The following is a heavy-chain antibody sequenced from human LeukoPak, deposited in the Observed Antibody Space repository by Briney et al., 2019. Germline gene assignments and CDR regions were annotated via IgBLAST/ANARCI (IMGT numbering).Heavy chain of an antibody. CDR2: ISAYNGNT. CDR3: AREVPYDSSRYYQPFDY. Sequence: ASVKVSCKASGYTFTSYGISWVRQAPGQGLEWMGWISAYNGNTNYAQKPQGRVTMTTDTSTSTAYMELRSLRSGDTAVYYCAREVPYDSSRYYQPFDYWGQGTLVTVSS. V-gene: IGHV1-18*01. CDR1: GYTFTSYG. J-gene: IGHJ4*02. D-gene: IGHD3-22*01.